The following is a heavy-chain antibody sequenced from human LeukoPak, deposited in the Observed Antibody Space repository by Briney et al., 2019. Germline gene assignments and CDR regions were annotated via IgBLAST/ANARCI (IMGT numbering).Heavy chain of an antibody. CDR1: GFSFSSYG. D-gene: IGHD4-17*01. V-gene: IGHV3-33*01. CDR2: IWYDGSNK. Sequence: GGSLRLSCATSGFSFSSYGMHWVRQTPGKGLEWVAVIWYDGSNKYYADSVKGRFTISRDNSKNTLYLQVDSLRAEDTAVYYCARDVAHGARGYFDYWGQGTLVTVSS. J-gene: IGHJ4*02. CDR3: ARDVAHGARGYFDY.